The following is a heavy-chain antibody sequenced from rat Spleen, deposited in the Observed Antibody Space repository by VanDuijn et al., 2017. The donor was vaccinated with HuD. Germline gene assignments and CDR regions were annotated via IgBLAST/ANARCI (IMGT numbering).Heavy chain of an antibody. CDR3: ASEFGDY. Sequence: EVQVLESGGGLVQPGNSLKLSCATSGFTFSTAWMYWYRQFPEKRLEWVARIRAKSNNFATDYTESVKGRFTISRDDSKSSIYLQMSNLKEEDTAIYYCASEFGDYWGQGVMVTVSS. D-gene: IGHD4-3*01. CDR1: GFTFSTAW. V-gene: IGHV6-6*01. CDR2: IRAKSNNFAT. J-gene: IGHJ2*01.